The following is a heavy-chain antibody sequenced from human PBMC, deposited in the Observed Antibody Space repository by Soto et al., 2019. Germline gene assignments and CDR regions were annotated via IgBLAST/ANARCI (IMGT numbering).Heavy chain of an antibody. V-gene: IGHV3-23*01. CDR2: ISGSGGST. J-gene: IGHJ6*03. CDR1: GFTFSSYA. CDR3: GKDWDCGSTSCYYYSYTAV. Sequence: PGGALRLSYAASGFTFSSYAMSWVRQAPGKGLEWVSAISGSGGSTYYPDSVKGRFTISRDNSKNTLFPQMNSLRAKDTAVNYCGKDWDCGSTSCYYYSYTAVGGKGTTFPV. D-gene: IGHD2-2*01.